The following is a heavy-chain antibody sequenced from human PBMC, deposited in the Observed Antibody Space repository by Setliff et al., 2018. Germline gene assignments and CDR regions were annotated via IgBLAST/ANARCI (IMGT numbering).Heavy chain of an antibody. CDR3: ARGSRFYIGYYGNYFFHHMDV. CDR1: GFTFSSYA. D-gene: IGHD3-3*01. CDR2: ISYARTT. V-gene: IGHV3-30-3*01. Sequence: GGSLRLSCAASGFTFSSYAMHWVRQAPGKGLEWVAVISYARTTYYADSVKGRFTISRDFANNSLSLQMNSLRAEDTAVYYCARGSRFYIGYYGNYFFHHMDVWGKGTTVTVSS. J-gene: IGHJ6*03.